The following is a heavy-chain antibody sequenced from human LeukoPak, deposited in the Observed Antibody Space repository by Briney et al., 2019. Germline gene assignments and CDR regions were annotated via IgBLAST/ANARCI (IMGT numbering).Heavy chain of an antibody. J-gene: IGHJ4*02. V-gene: IGHV3-21*01. CDR3: ASPAYMVRGVIPTY. CDR1: GFTFSSYI. D-gene: IGHD3-10*01. Sequence: GGSLRLSCAASGFTFSSYIMNWVRQAPGKGLEWVSSISSSSSYIYYADSVKGRFTISRDNAKNSLYLQMNSLRAEDTAVYYCASPAYMVRGVIPTYWGQGTLVTVSS. CDR2: ISSSSSYI.